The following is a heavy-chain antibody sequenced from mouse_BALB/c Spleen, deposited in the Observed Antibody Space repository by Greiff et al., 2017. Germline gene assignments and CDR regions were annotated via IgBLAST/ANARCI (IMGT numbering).Heavy chain of an antibody. J-gene: IGHJ4*01. CDR1: GFTFSDFY. V-gene: IGHV7-1*02. CDR3: ARDASYYRYDGYAMDY. D-gene: IGHD2-14*01. CDR2: SRNKANDYTT. Sequence: EVKLVESGGGLVQPGGSLRLSCATSGFTFSDFYMEWVRQPPGKRLEWIAASRNKANDYTTEYSASVKGRFIVSRDTSQSILYLQMNALRAEDTAIYYCARDASYYRYDGYAMDYWGQGTSVTVSS.